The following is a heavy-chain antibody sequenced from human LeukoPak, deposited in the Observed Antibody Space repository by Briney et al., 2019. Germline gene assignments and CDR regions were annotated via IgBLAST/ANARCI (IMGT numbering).Heavy chain of an antibody. CDR2: ISGSGDAT. V-gene: IGHV3-23*01. CDR3: AKNPARLGGR. CDR1: GFTFSTCP. Sequence: GGSLRLSCAASGFTFSTCPLAWVRQVPGKGLEWVSTISGSGDATYYAASVKGRFTISRDNSKNTLYLQMNSLRAEDTAVYYCAKNPARLGGRWGQGTLVTVSS. D-gene: IGHD6-6*01. J-gene: IGHJ4*02.